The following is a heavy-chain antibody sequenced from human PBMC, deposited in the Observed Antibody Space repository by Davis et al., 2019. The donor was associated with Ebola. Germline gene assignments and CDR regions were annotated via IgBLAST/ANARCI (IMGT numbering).Heavy chain of an antibody. CDR1: GGSFSGYY. D-gene: IGHD1-26*01. V-gene: IGHV4-59*01. CDR2: IYYSGST. J-gene: IGHJ4*02. CDR3: ARLAGVGATPVDY. Sequence: MPSETLSLTCAVYGGSFSGYYWSWIRQHPGKGLEWIGYIYYSGSTNYNPSLKSRVTISVDTSKNQFSLKLSSVTAADTAVYYCARLAGVGATPVDYWGQGTLVTVSS.